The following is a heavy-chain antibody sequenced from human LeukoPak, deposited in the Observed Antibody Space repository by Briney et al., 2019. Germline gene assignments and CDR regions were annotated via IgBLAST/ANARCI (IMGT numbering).Heavy chain of an antibody. CDR3: ARHTRKWLSPNWFDP. V-gene: IGHV4-39*01. Sequence: PSETLSLTCTVSGGSISSSSYYWGWIRQPPGKGLEWIGSIYYSGSTYYNPSLKSRVTISVDTSKNQFSLKLSSVTAADTAVYYCARHTRKWLSPNWFDPWGQGTLVTVSS. CDR1: GGSISSSSYY. J-gene: IGHJ5*02. D-gene: IGHD6-19*01. CDR2: IYYSGST.